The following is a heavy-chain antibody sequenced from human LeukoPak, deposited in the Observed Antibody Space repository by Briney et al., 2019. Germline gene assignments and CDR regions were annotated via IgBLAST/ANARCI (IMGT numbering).Heavy chain of an antibody. J-gene: IGHJ4*02. V-gene: IGHV3-7*01. Sequence: GGSLRLSCAASGFPFSSYWMSWVRQAPGKGVEWVANINEDGSQIHYVDSVKGRFTISRDNAKNSLYLQMNSLRVEDTAVDYCARDQRLLGYFSSSGCYPLFFDYWGQGAQVTVSS. CDR1: GFPFSSYW. CDR3: ARDQRLLGYFSSSGCYPLFFDY. D-gene: IGHD2-2*01. CDR2: INEDGSQI.